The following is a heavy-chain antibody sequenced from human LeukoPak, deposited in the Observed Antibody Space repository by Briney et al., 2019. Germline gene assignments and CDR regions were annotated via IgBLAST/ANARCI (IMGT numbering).Heavy chain of an antibody. D-gene: IGHD3-9*01. CDR3: ARQGSGPLTGLDI. Sequence: PSETLSLTCSVSGGSISRSDYYWGWVRQPPGKGLEWIGSLYYSGSTYYNPSLHSRVTVSVDTSKNQFSLRLRSVTAADTAVYYCARQGSGPLTGLDIWGQGTMVTVSS. CDR1: GGSISRSDYY. V-gene: IGHV4-39*01. CDR2: LYYSGST. J-gene: IGHJ3*02.